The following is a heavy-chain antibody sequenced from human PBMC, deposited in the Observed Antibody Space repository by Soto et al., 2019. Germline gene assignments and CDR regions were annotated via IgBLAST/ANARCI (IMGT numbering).Heavy chain of an antibody. CDR2: IYYSGST. V-gene: IGHV4-39*01. Sequence: PSETLSLTCTVSGGSISSSSYYWGWIRQPPGKGLEWIGSIYYSGSTYYNPSLKSRVTISVDTSKNQFSLKLSSVTAADTAVYYCATTFSRFLNWFDPWGQGTLVTVS. D-gene: IGHD3-3*02. CDR1: GGSISSSSYY. CDR3: ATTFSRFLNWFDP. J-gene: IGHJ5*02.